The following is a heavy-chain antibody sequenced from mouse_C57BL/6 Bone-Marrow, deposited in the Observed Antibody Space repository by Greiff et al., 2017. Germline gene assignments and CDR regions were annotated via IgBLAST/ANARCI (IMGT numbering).Heavy chain of an antibody. Sequence: VQLQESGAELVKPGASVKISCKASGYAFSSYWMNWVKQRPGKGLEWIGQIYPGDGDTNYNGKFKGKATLTADKSSSTAYMQLSSLTSEDSAVYFCASPADYSNYGGFDYWGQGTTLTVSS. CDR3: ASPADYSNYGGFDY. CDR1: GYAFSSYW. D-gene: IGHD2-5*01. J-gene: IGHJ2*01. V-gene: IGHV1-80*01. CDR2: IYPGDGDT.